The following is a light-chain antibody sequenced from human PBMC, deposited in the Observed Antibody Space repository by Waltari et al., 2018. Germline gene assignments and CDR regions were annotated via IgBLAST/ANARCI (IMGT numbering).Light chain of an antibody. J-gene: IGKJ1*01. CDR2: KAS. Sequence: DIQMTQSPSTLSASVGDRVTITCRASQTISDWLAWYQQKPGKDPKLLIYKASSLQSGVPSRFSGSGSGTEFTLTISSLQPDDFGSYYCQQYNSNSRMFGQGTKVEIK. CDR1: QTISDW. V-gene: IGKV1-5*03. CDR3: QQYNSNSRM.